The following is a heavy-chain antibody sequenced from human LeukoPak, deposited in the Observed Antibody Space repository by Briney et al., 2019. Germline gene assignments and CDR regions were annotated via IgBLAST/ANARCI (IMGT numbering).Heavy chain of an antibody. V-gene: IGHV4-30-4*02. J-gene: IGHJ4*02. D-gene: IGHD3-3*01. CDR3: ARSYDFWSGYYPTSFIPFDY. CDR1: GGSISSGDYY. Sequence: SETLSLTCTVSGGSISSGDYYWSWIRQPPGKGLEWIGYIYYSVSTYYNPSLKSRTTISVNTSKNRFSLKLSSVTAADTAVYYCARSYDFWSGYYPTSFIPFDYWGQGTLVTVSS. CDR2: IYYSVST.